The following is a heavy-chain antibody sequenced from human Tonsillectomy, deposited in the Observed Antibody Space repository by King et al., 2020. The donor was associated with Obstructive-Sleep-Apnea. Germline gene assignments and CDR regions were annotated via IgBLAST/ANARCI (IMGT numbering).Heavy chain of an antibody. D-gene: IGHD6-19*01. J-gene: IGHJ3*02. CDR1: GGSISSYY. V-gene: IGHV4-59*01. Sequence: VQLQESGPGLVKPSETLSLTCTVSGGSISSYYWSWIRQPPGKGLEWIGYIYYSGSTNYNPSLKIRVTISVCTSKNQFSLKLSSVTAADTAVYYCARDERFRGGWRPADAFDIWGQGTMVTVSS. CDR2: IYYSGST. CDR3: ARDERFRGGWRPADAFDI.